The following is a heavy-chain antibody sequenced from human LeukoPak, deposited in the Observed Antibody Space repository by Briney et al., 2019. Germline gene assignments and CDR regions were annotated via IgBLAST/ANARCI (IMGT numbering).Heavy chain of an antibody. J-gene: IGHJ4*02. V-gene: IGHV3-23*01. Sequence: GGSLRLSCAVSGISLSNYGMSWVRQAPGKGLEWVAGISDSGGRTNYADSVRGRFTISRDNPKNTLYLQMNSLRAEDTAVYFCAKRGVVIRVILVGFHKEANYFDSWGQGALVTVSS. D-gene: IGHD3-22*01. CDR3: AKRGVVIRVILVGFHKEANYFDS. CDR2: ISDSGGRT. CDR1: GISLSNYG.